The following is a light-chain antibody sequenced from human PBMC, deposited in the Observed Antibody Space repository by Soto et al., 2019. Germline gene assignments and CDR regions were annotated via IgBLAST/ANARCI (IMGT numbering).Light chain of an antibody. J-gene: IGLJ1*01. CDR3: SSYTSSSTYV. Sequence: QSVLTQPPSVSGAPGQGVTISCTGSSSNIGAGYDVHWYQQLPGIAPKLLIYGNSNRPSGVPDRFSGSKSGTSASLTISGLQAEDEADYYCSSYTSSSTYVFGAGTKVTVL. CDR1: SSNIGAGYD. V-gene: IGLV1-40*01. CDR2: GNS.